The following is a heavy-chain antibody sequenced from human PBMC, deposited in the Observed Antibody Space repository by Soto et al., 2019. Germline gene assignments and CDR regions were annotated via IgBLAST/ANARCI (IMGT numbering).Heavy chain of an antibody. CDR3: ARAYDSSGYYDY. CDR1: GGSISSGGYS. D-gene: IGHD3-22*01. J-gene: IGHJ4*02. CDR2: IYHSGST. Sequence: SETLSLTCAVSGGSISSGGYSWSWIRQPPGKGLEWIGYIYHSGSTYYNPSLKSRVTISVDRSKNRFSLKLSSVTAADTAVYYCARAYDSSGYYDYWGQGTLVTVSS. V-gene: IGHV4-30-2*01.